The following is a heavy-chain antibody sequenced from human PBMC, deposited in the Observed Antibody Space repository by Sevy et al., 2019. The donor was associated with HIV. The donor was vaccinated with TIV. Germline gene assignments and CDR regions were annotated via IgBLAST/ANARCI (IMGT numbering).Heavy chain of an antibody. CDR3: ATGDTAMITDLDY. CDR1: GFIFSNNA. CDR2: VESGGST. V-gene: IGHV3-23*01. D-gene: IGHD5-18*01. Sequence: GGSLRLSCAASGFIFSNNAMNWVRQAPGKGPEWVSGVESGGSTYYADAVKGRFTIFRDNSKNRLFLQMCSLRADDTAIYYCATGDTAMITDLDYWGLGTLVTVSS. J-gene: IGHJ4*02.